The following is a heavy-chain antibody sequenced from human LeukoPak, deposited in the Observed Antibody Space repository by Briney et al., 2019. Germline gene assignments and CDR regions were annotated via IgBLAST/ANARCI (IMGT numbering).Heavy chain of an antibody. CDR3: AKYGSGTYCFDN. CDR1: RFTFGNHP. J-gene: IGHJ4*02. CDR2: ISSSGGST. D-gene: IGHD3-10*01. V-gene: IGHV3-23*01. Sequence: PGGSLRLSCAASRFTFGNHPMSWVRQAPGKGLEWVSGISSSGGSTYYADSVKGRFTISRDNSKNTLYLQMNSLRAEDTAVYYCAKYGSGTYCFDNWGQGTLVTVSS.